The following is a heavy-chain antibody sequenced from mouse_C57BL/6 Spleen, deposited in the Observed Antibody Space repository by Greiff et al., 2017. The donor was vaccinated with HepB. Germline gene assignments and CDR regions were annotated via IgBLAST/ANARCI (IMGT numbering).Heavy chain of an antibody. CDR3: ARAPYDSAWFAY. J-gene: IGHJ3*01. Sequence: VQLQQPGAELVKPGASVKMSCKASGYTFTSYWITWVKQRPGQGLEWIGDIYPGSGSTNYNEKFKSKATLTVDTSSSTAYMQLSSLTSEDSAVYYCARAPYDSAWFAYWGQGTLVTVSA. CDR2: IYPGSGST. CDR1: GYTFTSYW. V-gene: IGHV1-55*01. D-gene: IGHD2-4*01.